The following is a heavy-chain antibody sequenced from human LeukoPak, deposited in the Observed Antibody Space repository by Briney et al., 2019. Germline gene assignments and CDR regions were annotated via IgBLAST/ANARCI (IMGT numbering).Heavy chain of an antibody. CDR2: ISYSGYT. CDR1: GGSIRSYY. V-gene: IGHV4-59*01. CDR3: ARGRNDDGGMFFDS. Sequence: KPSETLSLTCTVSGGSIRSYYWNWIRQAPGKGLEWVGFISYSGYTSYSPSLKSRVATSVDTAKSQFSLRLNSMTAADTAIYYCARGRNDDGGMFFDSWAQGNLVTVSS. J-gene: IGHJ4*02. D-gene: IGHD4-23*01.